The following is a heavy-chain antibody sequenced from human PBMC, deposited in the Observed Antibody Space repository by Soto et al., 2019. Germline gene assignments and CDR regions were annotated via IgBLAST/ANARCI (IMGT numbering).Heavy chain of an antibody. J-gene: IGHJ4*02. V-gene: IGHV3-33*01. CDR1: GFTFSSYG. CDR3: AREAESKEYYFDY. D-gene: IGHD6-19*01. CDR2: IWYDGSNK. Sequence: GGSLRLSCAASGFTFSSYGMHWVRQAPGKGLEWVAVIWYDGSNKYYADSVKGRFTISRDNSKNTLYLQMNSLRAEDTAVYYCAREAESKEYYFDYWGQGTLVTVSS.